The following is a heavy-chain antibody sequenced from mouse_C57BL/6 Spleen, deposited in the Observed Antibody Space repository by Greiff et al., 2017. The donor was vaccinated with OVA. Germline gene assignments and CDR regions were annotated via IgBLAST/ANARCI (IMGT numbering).Heavy chain of an antibody. V-gene: IGHV1-80*01. CDR1: GYAFSSYW. CDR3: ARRGLSYWYFDV. Sequence: VKLQQSGAELVKPGASVKISCKASGYAFSSYWMNWVKQRPGKGLEWIGQIYPGDGDTNYNGKFKGKATLTADKSSSTAYMQLSSLTSEDSAVYFCARRGLSYWYFDVWGTGTTVTVSS. D-gene: IGHD3-3*01. CDR2: IYPGDGDT. J-gene: IGHJ1*03.